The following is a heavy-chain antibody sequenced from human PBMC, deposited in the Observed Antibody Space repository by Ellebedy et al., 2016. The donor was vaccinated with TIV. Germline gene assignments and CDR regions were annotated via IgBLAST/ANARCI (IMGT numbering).Heavy chain of an antibody. D-gene: IGHD3-22*01. J-gene: IGHJ4*02. CDR2: VHYLRNT. Sequence: SETLSLTCSVSGDSMSPSYWSWVRQPPGKGLEWLGYVHYLRNTNYSPSLKSRVPISLDMSKNEFSLKLHSVTAADTAVYYCARLRYSGYDPYFDDWGQGILVTVSS. V-gene: IGHV4-59*08. CDR1: GDSMSPSY. CDR3: ARLRYSGYDPYFDD.